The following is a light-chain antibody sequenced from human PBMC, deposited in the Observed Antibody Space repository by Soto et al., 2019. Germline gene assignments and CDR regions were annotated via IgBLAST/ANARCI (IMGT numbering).Light chain of an antibody. J-gene: IGKJ1*01. V-gene: IGKV1-39*01. CDR3: QQSYRTPWT. CDR2: GAS. CDR1: QSISRF. Sequence: IHMTQSPSSLSASVGDRVTITCRASQSISRFLVWYQQKPGKAPNLLIYGASSLQSGVPSRFSGSGSVTDFTLTINSLQPEDFATYYCQQSYRTPWTFGQGTKVEIK.